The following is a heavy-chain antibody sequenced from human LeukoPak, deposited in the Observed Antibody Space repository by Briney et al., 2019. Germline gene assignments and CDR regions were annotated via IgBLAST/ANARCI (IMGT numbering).Heavy chain of an antibody. CDR1: GFTFDDYA. D-gene: IGHD3-16*01. Sequence: PGRSLRLSCAASGFTFDDYAMHWVRQAPGKGLEWVSGISWNSGSIGYADSVKGRFTISRDNAKNSLYLQMNSLRAEDTALYYFSKDFGGGNLKHGIDRWGQGTTVTVSS. CDR2: ISWNSGSI. V-gene: IGHV3-9*01. J-gene: IGHJ6*02. CDR3: SKDFGGGNLKHGIDR.